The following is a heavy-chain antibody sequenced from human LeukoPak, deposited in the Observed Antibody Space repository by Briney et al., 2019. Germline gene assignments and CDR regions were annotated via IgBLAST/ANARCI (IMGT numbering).Heavy chain of an antibody. CDR3: AREGRAANFDY. V-gene: IGHV3-30*03. CDR1: GFTFSSYG. J-gene: IGHJ4*02. Sequence: GGSLRLSCAASGFTFSSYGMHWVRQAPGKGLEWVAVISYDGSKKFYADSVKGRFTISRDNSKNTLYLQMNSLRAEDTAVYYCAREGRAANFDYWGQGTLVTVSS. CDR2: ISYDGSKK. D-gene: IGHD6-13*01.